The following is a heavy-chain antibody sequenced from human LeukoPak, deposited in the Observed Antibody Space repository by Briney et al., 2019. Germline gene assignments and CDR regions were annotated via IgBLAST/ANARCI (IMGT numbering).Heavy chain of an antibody. CDR2: TYYSGST. D-gene: IGHD3-3*01. J-gene: IGHJ4*02. Sequence: SQTLSLTCTVSGGSISSGGYYWSWIRQRPGKGLEWIGYTYYSGSTYYNPSLKSRVTISVDTSKNQFSLKLSSVTAADTAVYYCARAPDFWSGPYYFDYWGQGTLVTVSS. CDR1: GGSISSGGYY. V-gene: IGHV4-31*03. CDR3: ARAPDFWSGPYYFDY.